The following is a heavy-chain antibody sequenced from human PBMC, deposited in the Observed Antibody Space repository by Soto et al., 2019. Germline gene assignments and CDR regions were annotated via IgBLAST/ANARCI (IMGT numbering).Heavy chain of an antibody. Sequence: EVQLVESGGNLVQPGGSLRLSCAASGFTFSSYWIHWVRQPPGKGLLWVSRINTGGSTTNYADSVKGRFTISRDNAKNTLYLQMNSLRAEDTAVYYCARGASGNYYLDYWGQGALVTISS. CDR2: INTGGSTT. CDR3: ARGASGNYYLDY. CDR1: GFTFSSYW. V-gene: IGHV3-74*01. D-gene: IGHD3-10*01. J-gene: IGHJ4*02.